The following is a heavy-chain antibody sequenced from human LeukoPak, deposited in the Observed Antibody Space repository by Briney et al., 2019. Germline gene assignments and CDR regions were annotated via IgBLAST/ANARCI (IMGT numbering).Heavy chain of an antibody. CDR1: GFTFNYYD. CDR2: IRTTGDT. Sequence: GGSLRLFCAVSGFTFNYYDMQWVTQAPGKRLEWVSAIRTTGDTHYPDSVKGRFAMSREDAKNSVHLQMNTLRAGDTAVYYCARGVSYYYDNSGHPGWYFDLWGRGTLVTVSS. J-gene: IGHJ2*01. D-gene: IGHD3-22*01. CDR3: ARGVSYYYDNSGHPGWYFDL. V-gene: IGHV3-13*01.